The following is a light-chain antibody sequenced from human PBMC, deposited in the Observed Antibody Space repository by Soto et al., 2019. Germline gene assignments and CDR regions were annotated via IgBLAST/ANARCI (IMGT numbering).Light chain of an antibody. J-gene: IGKJ4*01. CDR3: QSRSSWPPVLT. Sequence: ETVLTQSPATLSLSPGERATLSCRASQSGKTYLAWYQQKPGQVPRLLIYDAYNRATGIPARFSGSGAGTDFTLTISSLAPEDFAVYYCQSRSSWPPVLTFGGGTKVEIK. CDR1: QSGKTY. V-gene: IGKV3-11*01. CDR2: DAY.